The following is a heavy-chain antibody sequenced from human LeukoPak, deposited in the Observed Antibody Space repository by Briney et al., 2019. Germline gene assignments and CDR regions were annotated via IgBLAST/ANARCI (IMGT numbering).Heavy chain of an antibody. CDR3: AREVVGYSGYDYFDY. Sequence: SDTVSLTCTVSGGTFSSYYWSWVRQPPGKGLEWMGYIYYSGSTNYNPSLKSRVTISVDTSKNQFSLRLSSVAAADTAVYYYAREVVGYSGYDYFDYWGQGTLVTVSS. CDR2: IYYSGST. CDR1: GGTFSSYY. V-gene: IGHV4-59*01. J-gene: IGHJ4*02. D-gene: IGHD5-12*01.